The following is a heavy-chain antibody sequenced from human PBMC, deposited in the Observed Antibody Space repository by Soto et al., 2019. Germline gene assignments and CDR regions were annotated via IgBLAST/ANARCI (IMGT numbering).Heavy chain of an antibody. J-gene: IGHJ4*02. Sequence: PSETLSLTCTVSGGSISSYYWSWIRQPPGKGLEWIGYIYYSGSTNYNPSLKRRVTISVETSKNQSSLKLSSVTAADTPVYYFARDLANNYPYYFDYWGQGTLVTVSS. CDR1: GGSISSYY. CDR2: IYYSGST. V-gene: IGHV4-59*01. CDR3: ARDLANNYPYYFDY. D-gene: IGHD3-10*01.